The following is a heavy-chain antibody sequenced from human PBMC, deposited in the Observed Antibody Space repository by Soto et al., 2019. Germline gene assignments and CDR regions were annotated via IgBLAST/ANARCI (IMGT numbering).Heavy chain of an antibody. CDR2: MNPNSGNT. Sequence: ASVKVSCKASGYTFTSYDINWVRQATGQGLEWMGWMNPNSGNTGYAQKFQGRVTMTRNTSISTAYMELSSLRSEDTAVYYCAGGSRGGSGYYYYYYMDVWGKGTTVTVSS. CDR3: AGGSRGGSGYYYYYYMDV. V-gene: IGHV1-8*01. CDR1: GYTFTSYD. J-gene: IGHJ6*03. D-gene: IGHD3-10*01.